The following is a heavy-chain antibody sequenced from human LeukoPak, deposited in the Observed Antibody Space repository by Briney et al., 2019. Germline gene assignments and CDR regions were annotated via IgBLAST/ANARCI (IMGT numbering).Heavy chain of an antibody. V-gene: IGHV4-34*01. Sequence: SETLSLTCAVYGGSFSGYYWSWIRQPPGKGLEWIGEINHSGSTNYNPSLKSRVTISVDTSKNQFSLKLSSVTAADTAVYHCARHGGIIAAAGTRAFDIWGQGTMVTASS. D-gene: IGHD6-13*01. J-gene: IGHJ3*02. CDR1: GGSFSGYY. CDR2: INHSGST. CDR3: ARHGGIIAAAGTRAFDI.